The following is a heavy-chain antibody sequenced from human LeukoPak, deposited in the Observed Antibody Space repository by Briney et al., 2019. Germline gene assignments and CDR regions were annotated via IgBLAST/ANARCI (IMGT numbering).Heavy chain of an antibody. V-gene: IGHV5-51*01. D-gene: IGHD6-25*01. Sequence: GESLKISCNGSGYRFSNDWLGWVRQMPGKGLELMGIIYPADSETKYSPSFQGQVTISADKSISTAYLQWNSLGASDTAMYYCARQAVDYYYGMDVWGQGTTVTVSS. J-gene: IGHJ6*02. CDR2: IYPADSET. CDR1: GYRFSNDW. CDR3: ARQAVDYYYGMDV.